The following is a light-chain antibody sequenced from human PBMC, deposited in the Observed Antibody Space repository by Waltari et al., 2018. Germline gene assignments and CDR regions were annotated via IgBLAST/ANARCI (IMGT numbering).Light chain of an antibody. CDR3: QAWDSSTVV. J-gene: IGLJ3*02. V-gene: IGLV3-1*01. CDR1: QLGDKY. Sequence: SYELTQPPSVSVSPGQTASITCSGGQLGDKYTCWYQQKPCQSPVLVIFQAIKRPSGIPERFSGSNSGNTATLTISGTQPMDEADYYCQAWDSSTVVFGGGTKLTVL. CDR2: QAI.